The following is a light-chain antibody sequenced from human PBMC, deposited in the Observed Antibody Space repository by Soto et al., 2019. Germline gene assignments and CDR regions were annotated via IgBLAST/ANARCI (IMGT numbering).Light chain of an antibody. CDR1: SSDVGAYNY. V-gene: IGLV2-8*01. Sequence: QSALTQPPSASGSPGQSVTISCTGTSSDVGAYNYVSWYQQHPGKAPKLMIYEVSKRPSGVPDRFSASKSGNTASLTVSGLQAEDEADYYCVSYAGSKNVFGPGTKVTVL. CDR2: EVS. CDR3: VSYAGSKNV. J-gene: IGLJ1*01.